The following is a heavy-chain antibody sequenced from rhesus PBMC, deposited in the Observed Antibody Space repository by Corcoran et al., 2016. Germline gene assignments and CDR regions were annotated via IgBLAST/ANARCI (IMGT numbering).Heavy chain of an antibody. CDR1: GGSISSNH. CDR2: GGST. Sequence: QVQLQESGPGLVKPSEPLALTCAVSGGSISSNHLSWIPHPPGKGRGGSGGSTDSNPSLTSRVTISTDTSKTQFSLKLSSVTAADTAVYYCARTPTEYYNIWTGSPAGKYFDYWGQGVLVTVSS. V-gene: IGHV4-160*01. CDR3: ARTPTEYYNIWTGSPAGKYFDY. D-gene: IGHD3-3*01. J-gene: IGHJ4*01.